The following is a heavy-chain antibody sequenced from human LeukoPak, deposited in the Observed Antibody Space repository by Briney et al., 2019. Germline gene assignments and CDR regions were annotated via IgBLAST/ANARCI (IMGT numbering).Heavy chain of an antibody. V-gene: IGHV1-24*01. Sequence: GASVKVSCKVSGYTLTELSMHWVRQAPGKGLEWMGGFDPEDGETIYAQKFQGRVTMTVDTSTDTAYMELSSLRSEDTAVYYCATSLHYYDKAFDIWGQGTMVTVSS. CDR2: FDPEDGET. CDR1: GYTLTELS. D-gene: IGHD3-22*01. CDR3: ATSLHYYDKAFDI. J-gene: IGHJ3*02.